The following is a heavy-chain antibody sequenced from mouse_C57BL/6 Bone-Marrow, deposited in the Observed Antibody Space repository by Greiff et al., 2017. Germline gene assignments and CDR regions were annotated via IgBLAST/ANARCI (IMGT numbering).Heavy chain of an antibody. CDR1: GYTFTSYW. Sequence: QVQLQQSGAELAKPGASVKLSCKASGYTFTSYWMHWVKQRPGQGLEWIGYINPSSGYTKYNQKFKGKATLTADKSSSTAYLQLSSLTSEDSAVYYCSRGSHAYFDYWGQGTTLTVSS. CDR3: SRGSHAYFDY. V-gene: IGHV1-7*01. CDR2: INPSSGYT. J-gene: IGHJ2*01.